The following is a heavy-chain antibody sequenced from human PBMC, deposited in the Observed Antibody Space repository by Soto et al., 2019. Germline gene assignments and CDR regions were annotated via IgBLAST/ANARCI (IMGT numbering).Heavy chain of an antibody. CDR3: ARKVLGATSRPDWLYFDL. D-gene: IGHD1-26*01. J-gene: IGHJ2*01. CDR1: GFTFINYA. V-gene: IGHV3-23*01. Sequence: EVQLLESGGGLVQPGGSLRLSCVGSGFTFINYAMNWVRQTPGKGLEWVSTISGGGDRTFDADTVKGRFTISRDNSKNTVNLQMNRLRADDTAVYYCARKVLGATSRPDWLYFDLWGRCTLVTVSS. CDR2: ISGGGDRT.